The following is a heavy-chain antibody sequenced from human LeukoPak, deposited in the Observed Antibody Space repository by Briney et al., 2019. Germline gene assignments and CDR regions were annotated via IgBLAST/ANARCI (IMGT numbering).Heavy chain of an antibody. D-gene: IGHD3-9*01. CDR1: GFTFSNYA. V-gene: IGHV3-30*04. J-gene: IGHJ4*02. CDR3: ARGPDYDILADYFDY. Sequence: GGSLRLSCAASGFTFSNYALHWVRQAPGKGLEWVAVISYDGSNKFYADSVRGRFTISRDNSKNTLFLQMNSLRLEDTAVYYCARGPDYDILADYFDYWGQGTLVTVSS. CDR2: ISYDGSNK.